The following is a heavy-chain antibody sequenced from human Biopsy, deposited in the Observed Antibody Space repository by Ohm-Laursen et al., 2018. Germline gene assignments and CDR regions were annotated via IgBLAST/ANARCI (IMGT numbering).Heavy chain of an antibody. CDR2: IYYSGST. J-gene: IGHJ4*02. CDR3: ARGMRSSGWPYFDS. CDR1: GGSIYNFF. Sequence: GTLSLTCPVSGGSIYNFFWSWIRQPPGKGLEWIGYIYYSGSTNYNPSLKSRVTISVDTSKNQFSLNLRSVTAADTAIYYCARGMRSSGWPYFDSWGQGTLVTVSS. V-gene: IGHV4-59*12. D-gene: IGHD6-19*01.